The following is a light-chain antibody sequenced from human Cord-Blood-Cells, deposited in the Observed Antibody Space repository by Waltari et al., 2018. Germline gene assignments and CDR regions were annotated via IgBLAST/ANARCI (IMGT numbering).Light chain of an antibody. J-gene: IGLJ3*02. CDR2: GKN. CDR3: NSRDSSGNHLV. V-gene: IGLV3-19*01. CDR1: ILRSYY. Sequence: SSELTQDPAVSVALGQTVRITCHGDILRSYYASWYQQKPGQAPVLVIYGKNNRPSGIPDRFSGSSSGNTASLTITGAQAEDEADYYCNSRDSSGNHLVFGGGTKLTVL.